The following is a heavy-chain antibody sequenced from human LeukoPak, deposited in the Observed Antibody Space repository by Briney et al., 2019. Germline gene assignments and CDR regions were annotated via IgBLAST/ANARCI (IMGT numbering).Heavy chain of an antibody. CDR3: AMPGGVGYTTPFDY. CDR2: IIPIFGTA. Sequence: SVNVSCKASGDXFSGYAMSWVRQAPGQGLKWMGGIIPIFGTANYAQKFQGRVRITADESTSTAYMELSSLRAEEMAVYYCAMPGGVGYTTPFDYWGQGTLVTVSS. D-gene: IGHD5-24*01. V-gene: IGHV1-69*13. CDR1: GDXFSGYA. J-gene: IGHJ4*02.